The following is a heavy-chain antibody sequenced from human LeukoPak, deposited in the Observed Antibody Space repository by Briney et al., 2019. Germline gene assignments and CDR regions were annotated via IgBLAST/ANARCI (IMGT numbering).Heavy chain of an antibody. CDR2: IDAGNGNT. V-gene: IGHV1-3*01. CDR1: GYTITSYG. D-gene: IGHD1-7*01. J-gene: IGHJ4*02. Sequence: GASVKVSCKASGYTITSYGISWVRQAPGQRLEWMGWIDAGNGNTKYSHKFQGRVTITRDTSASTAYMELSSLRSEDTAVYYCARGGWELNFDYWGQGTLVTVSS. CDR3: ARGGWELNFDY.